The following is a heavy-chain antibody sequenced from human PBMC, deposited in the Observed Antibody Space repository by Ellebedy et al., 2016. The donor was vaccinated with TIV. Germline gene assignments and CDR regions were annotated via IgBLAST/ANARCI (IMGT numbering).Heavy chain of an antibody. D-gene: IGHD3-10*01. CDR2: ISYDGDYE. CDR3: ARSPMVRGVNFDY. V-gene: IGHV3-30*01. Sequence: GESLKISCAASGFTFSSYGMHWVRQAPGKGLEWVAVISYDGDYEYYADSVKGRFTISRDNSKNTLYVQMNSLRAEDTAVYYCARSPMVRGVNFDYWGQGTLVTVSS. J-gene: IGHJ4*02. CDR1: GFTFSSYG.